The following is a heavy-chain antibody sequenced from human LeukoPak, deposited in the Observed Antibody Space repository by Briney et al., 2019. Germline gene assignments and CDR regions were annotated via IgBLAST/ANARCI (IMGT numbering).Heavy chain of an antibody. J-gene: IGHJ4*02. Sequence: GASVKVSCKTSGFTFTSNGISWVRQAPGQGLEWMGWINAYNGKTNYPQKFQDRVTMTTDTSTSTAYLELRNLRSDDTAVCYCARDSHDYCDYWGQGTLVTVSS. V-gene: IGHV1-18*01. CDR1: GFTFTSNG. CDR2: INAYNGKT. CDR3: ARDSHDYCDY.